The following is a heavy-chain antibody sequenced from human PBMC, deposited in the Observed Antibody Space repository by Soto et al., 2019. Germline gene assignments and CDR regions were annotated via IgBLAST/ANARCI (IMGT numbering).Heavy chain of an antibody. V-gene: IGHV1-3*01. CDR3: AREGLQQWLGKSYYFDY. J-gene: IGHJ4*02. Sequence: QVQLVQSGAEVKKPGASVKVSCKASGYTFTSYAMHWVHQAPGQRLEWMGWINAGNGNTKYSQKFQGRVTITRDTSASTAYMELSSLRSEDTAVYYCAREGLQQWLGKSYYFDYWGQGTLVTVSS. CDR2: INAGNGNT. D-gene: IGHD6-19*01. CDR1: GYTFTSYA.